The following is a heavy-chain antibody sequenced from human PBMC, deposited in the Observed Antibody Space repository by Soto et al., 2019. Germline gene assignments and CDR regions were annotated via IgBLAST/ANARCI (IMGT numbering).Heavy chain of an antibody. CDR3: ARHTLGYCSGGSCHNWFDP. V-gene: IGHV4-34*01. CDR2: INHSGGT. CDR1: GGSFSDYS. J-gene: IGHJ5*02. Sequence: SETLSLTCAVYGGSFSDYSWSWIRQPPGKGLEWIGEINHSGGTNYNPSLKSRVTISVDTSKNQFSLKMSSVTAADTAVYYCARHTLGYCSGGSCHNWFDPWGQGTLVTVSS. D-gene: IGHD2-15*01.